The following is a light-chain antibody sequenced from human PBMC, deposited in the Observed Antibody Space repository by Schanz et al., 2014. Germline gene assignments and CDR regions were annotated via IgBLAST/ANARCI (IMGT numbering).Light chain of an antibody. CDR2: GAS. CDR1: QSVHSTS. CDR3: QQRSNWPLT. Sequence: EIVLTQSPETLSLSPGERATLSCRASQSVHSTSLAWYQQKPGQAPRLLIYGASNRATDIPDRFSGGGSRTDFTLTINSLEPEDFAVYYCQQRSNWPLTFGGGTKVEIK. J-gene: IGKJ4*01. V-gene: IGKV3D-20*02.